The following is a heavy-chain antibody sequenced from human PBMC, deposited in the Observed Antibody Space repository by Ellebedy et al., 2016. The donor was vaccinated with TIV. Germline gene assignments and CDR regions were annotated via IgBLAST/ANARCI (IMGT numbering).Heavy chain of an antibody. CDR3: ATGDPLAVEYGY. V-gene: IGHV1-45*02. Sequence: ASVKVSCKASGYTFTYRYLHWVRQAPGQALEWMGWITPFNGNTDYAQKFQDRVTITRDRSMSTAYMELSSLRSEDTAVYYCATGDPLAVEYGYWGQGTLVTVSS. J-gene: IGHJ4*02. CDR2: ITPFNGNT. D-gene: IGHD2-8*02. CDR1: GYTFTYRY.